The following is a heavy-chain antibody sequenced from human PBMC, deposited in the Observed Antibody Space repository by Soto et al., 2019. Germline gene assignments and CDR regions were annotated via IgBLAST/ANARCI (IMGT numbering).Heavy chain of an antibody. CDR1: GFTFRTYG. CDR2: ISSDGSQK. D-gene: IGHD3-22*01. Sequence: QVQLVESGGGVVQPGRSLRLSCAASGFTFRTYGMHWVRQAPGKGLEWVAAISSDGSQKYFADSVKGRFTISRDNSKSTLYLQMNSLRADDTAVYYCAKEGNFDSSYDFWGQGTLVTVSS. J-gene: IGHJ4*02. CDR3: AKEGNFDSSYDF. V-gene: IGHV3-33*05.